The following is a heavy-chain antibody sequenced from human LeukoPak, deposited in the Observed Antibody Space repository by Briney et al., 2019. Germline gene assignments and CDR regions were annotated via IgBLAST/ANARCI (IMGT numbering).Heavy chain of an antibody. CDR3: ARGPYGRFDY. D-gene: IGHD2-21*01. J-gene: IGHJ4*02. Sequence: PSETPSLTCIVSGDSISSSYWNWIRQPPGKGLEWIGYIYYSGSTNYNPSLKSRVSMSLDTSKNQFSLKLSSVTAADTAVYYCARGPYGRFDYWGQGMLVTVSS. V-gene: IGHV4-59*01. CDR2: IYYSGST. CDR1: GDSISSSY.